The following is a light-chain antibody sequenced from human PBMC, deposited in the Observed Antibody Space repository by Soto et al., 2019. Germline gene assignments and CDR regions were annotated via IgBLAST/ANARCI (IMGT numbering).Light chain of an antibody. CDR2: AAS. Sequence: EIVFTQSPGTLSLSLGERATLSCRASQSVNSFYLAWYQQRPGRAPTLLIYAASSRATGIPDRFSGSGSGTDFTLTISRLEPEDFAVYYCQQYGSPPITFGQGTRLEIK. CDR1: QSVNSFY. CDR3: QQYGSPPIT. J-gene: IGKJ5*01. V-gene: IGKV3-20*01.